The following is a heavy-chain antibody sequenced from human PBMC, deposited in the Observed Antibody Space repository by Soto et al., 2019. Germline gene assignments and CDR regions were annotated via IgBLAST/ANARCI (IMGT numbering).Heavy chain of an antibody. V-gene: IGHV3-30*18. CDR2: ISYDGSNK. CDR3: AKDEPSGYSSSWFLLHQRRNPYYFDY. J-gene: IGHJ4*02. CDR1: GFTFSSYG. Sequence: QVQLVESGGGVVQPGRSLRLSCAASGFTFSSYGMHWVRQAPGKGLEWVAVISYDGSNKYYADSVKGRFTISRDNSKNTLYLQMNSLRAEDTAVYYCAKDEPSGYSSSWFLLHQRRNPYYFDYWGQGTLVTVSS. D-gene: IGHD6-13*01.